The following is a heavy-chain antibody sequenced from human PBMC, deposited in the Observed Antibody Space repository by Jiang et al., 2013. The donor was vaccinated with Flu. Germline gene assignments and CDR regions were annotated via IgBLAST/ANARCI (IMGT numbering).Heavy chain of an antibody. CDR2: IYTSGST. J-gene: IGHJ4*02. D-gene: IGHD6-19*01. CDR3: AREAVIAVAGWDY. V-gene: IGHV4-61*02. CDR1: GGSISSGSYY. Sequence: PLTCTVSGGSISSGSYYWSWIRQPAGKGLEWIGRIYTSGSTNYNPSLKSRVTISVDTSKNQFSLKLSSVTAADTAVYYCAREAVIAVAGWDYWGQGTLVTVSS.